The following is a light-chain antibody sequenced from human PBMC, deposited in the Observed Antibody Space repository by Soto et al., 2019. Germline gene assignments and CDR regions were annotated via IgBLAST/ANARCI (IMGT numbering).Light chain of an antibody. CDR2: LCS. V-gene: IGKV2-28*01. CDR3: MQALQTPPT. CDR1: QSLLHSNGYNY. Sequence: DIVMTQSPLSLPVTPGEPASISCRSSQSLLHSNGYNYGDWYLQKPGQSPQLXSELCSNRASGGPDRVSGSGSGTDCTRKSSIVEDEDVGVEECMQALQTPPTFCQGTRLEI. J-gene: IGKJ5*01.